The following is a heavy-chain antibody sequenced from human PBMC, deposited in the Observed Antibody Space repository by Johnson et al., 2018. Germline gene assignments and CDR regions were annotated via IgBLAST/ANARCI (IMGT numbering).Heavy chain of an antibody. Sequence: VQLQESGGGLVQPGGSLRLSCVASGFTFSSYWMTWVRQAPGKGLEWVANIKQDASEKNYVGSVNGRFTISRANGDSSLFLLMNSLRAEDTAVYYCARGITADSWCQGTLVTVSS. D-gene: IGHD1-14*01. CDR1: GFTFSSYW. CDR2: IKQDASEK. V-gene: IGHV3-7*01. J-gene: IGHJ4*02. CDR3: ARGITADS.